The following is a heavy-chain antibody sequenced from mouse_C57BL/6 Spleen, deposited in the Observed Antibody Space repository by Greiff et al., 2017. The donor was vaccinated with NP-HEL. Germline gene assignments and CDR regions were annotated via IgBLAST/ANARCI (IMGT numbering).Heavy chain of an antibody. Sequence: EVQVVESGGDLVKPGGSLKLSCAASGFTFSSYGMSWVRQTPDKRLEWVATISSGGSYTYYPDSVKGRFTISRDNAKNTLYLQMSSLKSEDTAMYYCARHENGYDYPWFAYWGQGTLVTVSA. D-gene: IGHD2-4*01. V-gene: IGHV5-6*01. CDR2: ISSGGSYT. CDR1: GFTFSSYG. CDR3: ARHENGYDYPWFAY. J-gene: IGHJ3*01.